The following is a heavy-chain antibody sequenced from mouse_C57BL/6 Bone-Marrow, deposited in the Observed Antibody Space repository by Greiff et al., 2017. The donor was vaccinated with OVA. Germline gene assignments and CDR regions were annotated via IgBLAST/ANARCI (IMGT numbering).Heavy chain of an antibody. CDR2: IYHRSGNT. D-gene: IGHD3-2*02. V-gene: IGHV1-81*01. CDR3: ARATAQATGDY. CDR1: GYTFTSYG. J-gene: IGHJ2*01. Sequence: VQLQQSGAELARPGASVKLSCKASGYTFTSYGISWVKQRTGQGLEWIGVIYHRSGNTYYNEKFKGKATLTADKSSSTAYMELRSLTSEDSAVYFCARATAQATGDYWGQGTTLTVSA.